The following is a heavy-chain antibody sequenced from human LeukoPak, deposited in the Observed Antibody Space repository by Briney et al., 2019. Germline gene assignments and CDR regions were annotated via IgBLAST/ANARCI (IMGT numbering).Heavy chain of an antibody. V-gene: IGHV3-15*01. Sequence: PGGSLTLSCKVSGLSLKDKWMSWVRQAPGKGLDWVGRIRSETDGGTTDYAAPVKGRCSISRDNSRSTLYLQMNSLKTEDTAVYYCASGGHYFGLWGQGTLVTVSS. CDR2: IRSETDGGTT. CDR1: GLSLKDKW. CDR3: ASGGHYFGL. J-gene: IGHJ4*02.